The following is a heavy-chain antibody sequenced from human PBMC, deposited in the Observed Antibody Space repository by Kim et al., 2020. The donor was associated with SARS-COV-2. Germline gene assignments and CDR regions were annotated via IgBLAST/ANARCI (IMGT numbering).Heavy chain of an antibody. CDR3: AKGAGAPFFFDY. D-gene: IGHD6-19*01. Sequence: YYADSVKGRFTISRGNSKNTLFLQMNNLRAEDTAVYYCAKGAGAPFFFDYWGQGTLVTVSS. J-gene: IGHJ4*02. V-gene: IGHV3-23*01.